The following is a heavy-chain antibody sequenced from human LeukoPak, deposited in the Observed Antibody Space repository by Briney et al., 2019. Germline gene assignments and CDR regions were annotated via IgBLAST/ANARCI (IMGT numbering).Heavy chain of an antibody. CDR2: IYSGGST. D-gene: IGHD2-21*01. CDR3: ARDYSFDY. J-gene: IGHJ4*02. Sequence: PGGSLRLSCAASGFTFSSYSMNWVRQAPGKGLEWVSVIYSGGSTYYADSVKGRFTISRDNSKNTLYLQMNSLRAEDTAVYYCARDYSFDYWGQGTLVTVSS. V-gene: IGHV3-53*01. CDR1: GFTFSSYS.